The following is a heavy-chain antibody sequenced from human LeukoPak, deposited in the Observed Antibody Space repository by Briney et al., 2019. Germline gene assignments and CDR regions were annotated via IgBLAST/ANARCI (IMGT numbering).Heavy chain of an antibody. Sequence: GGSLRLSCAASGFTFSSYSMNWVRQAPGKGLEWVSSISSSSSYIYYADSVKGRFTISRDNAKNSLYLQMNSLRAEDTAVYYCAGSIAARLTFDYWGQGTLVTVSS. CDR2: ISSSSSYI. CDR1: GFTFSSYS. V-gene: IGHV3-21*01. J-gene: IGHJ4*02. D-gene: IGHD6-6*01. CDR3: AGSIAARLTFDY.